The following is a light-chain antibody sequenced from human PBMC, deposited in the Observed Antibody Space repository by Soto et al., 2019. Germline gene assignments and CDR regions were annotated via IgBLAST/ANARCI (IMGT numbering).Light chain of an antibody. Sequence: ELVLTQSPGTLSLYPGERATLSCRASQNVDSNYLAWYQQKPGQAPRIIIFGASGRATGIPDRFSGSGSGTDFTLTISRLEPEEFAVYYCQQYGSLSWTFGQGTKVDIK. J-gene: IGKJ1*01. CDR2: GAS. CDR3: QQYGSLSWT. V-gene: IGKV3-20*01. CDR1: QNVDSNY.